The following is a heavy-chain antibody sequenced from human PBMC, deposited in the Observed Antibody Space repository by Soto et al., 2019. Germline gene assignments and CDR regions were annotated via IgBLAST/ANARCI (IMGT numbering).Heavy chain of an antibody. V-gene: IGHV1-69*01. CDR2: IIPIFGTA. D-gene: IGHD2-15*01. J-gene: IGHJ5*02. Sequence: QVQLVQSGAEVKKPGSSVKVSCKASGGTFSSYAISWVRQAPGQGLEWMGGIIPIFGTANYAQKFQGSVTITADESTSTAYMELSSLRSEDTAVYYCARGGGYCSGGSCYSGGVDWFDPWGQGTLVTVSS. CDR1: GGTFSSYA. CDR3: ARGGGYCSGGSCYSGGVDWFDP.